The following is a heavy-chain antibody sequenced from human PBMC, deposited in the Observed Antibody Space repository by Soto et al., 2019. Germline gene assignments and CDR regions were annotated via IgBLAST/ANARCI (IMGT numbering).Heavy chain of an antibody. CDR1: GGLFSSYP. CDR2: IIPVFQTA. D-gene: IGHD3-22*01. J-gene: IGHJ4*02. CDR3: ARSGSGYTWFNEF. Sequence: QEQLVQSGAEVKKPGSSVKVSCKASGGLFSSYPISWVRQVPGQGLEWMGGIIPVFQTAYYPQRFQGSVTITADESTNTAYMELSSLRSEDTAIYYCARSGSGYTWFNEFWGQGTLVTVSS. V-gene: IGHV1-69*01.